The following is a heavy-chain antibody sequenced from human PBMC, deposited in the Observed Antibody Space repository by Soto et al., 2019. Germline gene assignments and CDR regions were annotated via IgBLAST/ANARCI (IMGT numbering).Heavy chain of an antibody. CDR2: ISAYNGDT. CDR1: GYAFTSYG. Sequence: QAQLVQSGGEVKKPGASVKVSCRASGYAFTSYGYAWVRQAPGQGLEWMGWISAYNGDTNNAQKFQVRVTLTTDTSTTTVHMELRNLGSDDTAVYYCARSGAYCTSITCLFDSFWGLGTLVTVSS. CDR3: ARSGAYCTSITCLFDSF. D-gene: IGHD2-8*01. V-gene: IGHV1-18*01. J-gene: IGHJ4*02.